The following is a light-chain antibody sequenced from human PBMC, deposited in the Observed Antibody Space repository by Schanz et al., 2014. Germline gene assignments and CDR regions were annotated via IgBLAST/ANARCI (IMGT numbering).Light chain of an antibody. CDR3: QQRSNWPLT. J-gene: IGKJ4*01. CDR2: AAS. V-gene: IGKV3-15*01. Sequence: ETVMTQSPATLSVSPGDRATLSCRASESVNVNLAWYQQKPGQAPRLLIYAASTRATGIPARFSGSGSGTEFTLTISRLEPEDFALYYCQQRSNWPLTFGGGTKVEIK. CDR1: ESVNVN.